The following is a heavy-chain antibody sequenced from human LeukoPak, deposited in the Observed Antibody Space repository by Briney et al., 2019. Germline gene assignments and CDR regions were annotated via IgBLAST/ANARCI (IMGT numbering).Heavy chain of an antibody. CDR2: ISYDGSKS. CDR3: ARGRGYSGYDPYYYYYGMDV. Sequence: GRSLRLSCVASQFTFSRHVMHWVRQAPNKGLEWVAVISYDGSKSYYADSVKGRFTISGDNSKSTLYLQMNSLRAEDTAVYYCARGRGYSGYDPYYYYYGMDVWGKGTTVTVSS. V-gene: IGHV3-30*04. D-gene: IGHD5-12*01. CDR1: QFTFSRHV. J-gene: IGHJ6*04.